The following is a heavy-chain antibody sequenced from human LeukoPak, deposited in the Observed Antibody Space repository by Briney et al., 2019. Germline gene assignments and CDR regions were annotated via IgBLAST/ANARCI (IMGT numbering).Heavy chain of an antibody. V-gene: IGHV4-59*01. J-gene: IGHJ4*02. CDR3: ARSYGDYVYYFDY. Sequence: SETLSLTCTVSGGSISSYYSSWIRQPPGKGLEWIGYIYYSGSTNYNPSLKSRVTISVDTSKNQFSLKLSSVTAADTAVYYCARSYGDYVYYFDYWGQGTLVTVSS. D-gene: IGHD4-17*01. CDR2: IYYSGST. CDR1: GGSISSYY.